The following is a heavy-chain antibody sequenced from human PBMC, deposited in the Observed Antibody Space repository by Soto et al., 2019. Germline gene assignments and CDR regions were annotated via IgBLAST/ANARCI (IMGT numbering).Heavy chain of an antibody. CDR3: ARDGSYSGSYRFDY. D-gene: IGHD1-26*01. CDR2: IYYSGST. Sequence: QVQLQESGPGLVKPSETLSLTCTVSGGSISSYYWSWIRQPPGKGLEWIGYIYYSGSTNYNPSLKSRVTISVDTSKNQFSLKLSSVTAADTAVYYCARDGSYSGSYRFDYWGQGTLVTVSS. V-gene: IGHV4-59*01. J-gene: IGHJ4*02. CDR1: GGSISSYY.